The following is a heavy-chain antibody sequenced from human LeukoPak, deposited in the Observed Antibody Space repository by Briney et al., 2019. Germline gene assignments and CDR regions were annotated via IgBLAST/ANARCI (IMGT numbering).Heavy chain of an antibody. CDR2: INSDGTVT. V-gene: IGHV3-74*01. J-gene: IGHJ3*01. CDR3: ARDYGGNRRAFDV. CDR1: GFTFSSYW. Sequence: GGSLTLSCAASGFTFSSYWFHWVRQPPGKGLVWVSRINSDGTVTFYADSVNGRFTISRDNAKNTLYLQMNSLRAEDMAVYYCARDYGGNRRAFDVWGQGTMVTVSS. D-gene: IGHD4-23*01.